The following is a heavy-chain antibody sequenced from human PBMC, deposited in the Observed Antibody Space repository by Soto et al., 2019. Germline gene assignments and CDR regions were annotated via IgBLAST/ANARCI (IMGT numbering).Heavy chain of an antibody. CDR1: AGTFRRYA. J-gene: IGHJ4*02. D-gene: IGHD3-22*01. Sequence: GASEKVSCKASAGTFRRYAISWVRQAPGQGLEWMGGIIPIFGTANYAQKFQGRVTITADESTSTAYMELSSLRSEDTAVYYCARVYDYDSSGYYTFDFWGQGTLVTGSA. CDR3: ARVYDYDSSGYYTFDF. CDR2: IIPIFGTA. V-gene: IGHV1-69*13.